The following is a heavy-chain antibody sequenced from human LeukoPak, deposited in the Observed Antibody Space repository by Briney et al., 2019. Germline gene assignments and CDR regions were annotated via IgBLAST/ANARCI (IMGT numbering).Heavy chain of an antibody. CDR3: AKRGVVIRVILVGFHKEAYYFDS. D-gene: IGHD3-22*01. CDR1: GITLSNCG. J-gene: IGHJ4*02. V-gene: IGHV3-23*01. Sequence: GGSLRLSCAVSGITLSNCGMSWVRQAPGQGLQWVAGISDSGGSTNYADSVKGRFTISRDNPKNTLYLQMNSLRAEDTAVYFCAKRGVVIRVILVGFHKEAYYFDSWGQGALVTVSS. CDR2: ISDSGGST.